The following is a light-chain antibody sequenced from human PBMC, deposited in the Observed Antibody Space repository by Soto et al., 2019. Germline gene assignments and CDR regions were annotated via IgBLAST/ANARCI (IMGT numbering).Light chain of an antibody. V-gene: IGKV3-11*01. Sequence: EIVLTQSPATLSLSPGERATLSCRAGQSISNFLAWYQQKPGQAPRLLIYDASKRATDIPDRFIGSGSGTDFTLTISSLEPEDFAVYYCHQRSNWPPFTFGGGTRLEIK. CDR2: DAS. CDR3: HQRSNWPPFT. J-gene: IGKJ5*01. CDR1: QSISNF.